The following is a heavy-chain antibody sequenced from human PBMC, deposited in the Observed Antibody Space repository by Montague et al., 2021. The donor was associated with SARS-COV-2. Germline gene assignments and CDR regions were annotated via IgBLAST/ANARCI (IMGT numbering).Heavy chain of an antibody. CDR1: GGSISSDNY. CDR3: ARDRDWDDWCGMDV. Sequence: LSLTCAVSGGSISSDNYWSWVRQAPGKGLEWISYISSSGGGXTKXYTDSVKGRFTISRDNAKNSLYLQMNSLRVEDTAIYYCARDRDWDDWCGMDVWGQGTTVTVSS. J-gene: IGHJ6*02. V-gene: IGHV3-11*04. CDR2: ISSSGGGXTK. D-gene: IGHD2-21*01.